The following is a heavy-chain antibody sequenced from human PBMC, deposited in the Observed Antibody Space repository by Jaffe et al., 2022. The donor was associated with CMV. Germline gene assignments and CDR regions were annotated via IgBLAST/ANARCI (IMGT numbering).Heavy chain of an antibody. CDR1: GFSLSTSGMC. V-gene: IGHV2-70*15. D-gene: IGHD1-1*01. Sequence: QVTLRESGPALVKPTQTLTLTCTFSGFSLSTSGMCVSWIRQPPGKALEWLARIDWDDDKYYSTSLKTRLTISKDTSKNQVVLTMTNMDPVDTATYYCARIEGNWNYFDYWGQGTLVTVSS. CDR2: IDWDDDK. CDR3: ARIEGNWNYFDY. J-gene: IGHJ4*02.